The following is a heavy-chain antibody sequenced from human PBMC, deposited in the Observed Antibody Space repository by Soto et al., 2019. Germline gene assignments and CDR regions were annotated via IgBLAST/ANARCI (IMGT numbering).Heavy chain of an antibody. J-gene: IGHJ5*02. D-gene: IGHD6-13*01. CDR2: INAANGDT. Sequence: ASVKVSCKASGYTFTSYGIHWVRQAPGQRLEWMGWINAANGDTKYSPKFQGRVTITRDTSASTAYMELSSLRSEDTAVYYCVRRHVSATGIDWFDPWGHGTLATVSS. V-gene: IGHV1-3*01. CDR1: GYTFTSYG. CDR3: VRRHVSATGIDWFDP.